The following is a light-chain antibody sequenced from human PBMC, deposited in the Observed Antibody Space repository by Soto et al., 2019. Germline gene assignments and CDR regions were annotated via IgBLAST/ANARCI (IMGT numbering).Light chain of an antibody. CDR2: ATS. Sequence: SSLSASVGDRVTITCRARQSIGNFLNWYQQKPGKAPRLLIYATSSLQSGVPSRFSGSGSGTDFTLTISSLQPEDFATYYCQQSYSTPYTFGQGTNVDIK. J-gene: IGKJ2*01. CDR3: QQSYSTPYT. V-gene: IGKV1-39*01. CDR1: QSIGNF.